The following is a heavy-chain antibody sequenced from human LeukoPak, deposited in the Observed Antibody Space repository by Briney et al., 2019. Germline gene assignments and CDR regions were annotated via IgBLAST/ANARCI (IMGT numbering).Heavy chain of an antibody. J-gene: IGHJ3*02. D-gene: IGHD3-22*01. CDR2: IYSGGST. CDR3: ARQPRNYYDSSGYYEDAFDI. CDR1: GFTVSSNY. V-gene: IGHV3-66*02. Sequence: GGSLRLSCAASGFTVSSNYMSWVRQAPGKGLEWVSVIYSGGSTYYADSVKSRFTISRDNSKNTLYLQMNSLRAEDTAVYYCARQPRNYYDSSGYYEDAFDIWGQGTMVTVSS.